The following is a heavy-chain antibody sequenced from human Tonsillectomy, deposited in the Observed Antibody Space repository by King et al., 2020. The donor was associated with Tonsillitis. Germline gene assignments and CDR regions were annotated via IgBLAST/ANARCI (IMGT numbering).Heavy chain of an antibody. J-gene: IGHJ6*02. CDR1: GFTFSNSA. V-gene: IGHV3-30-3*01. Sequence: VQLVETGGGVVQPGRSLRLSCAASGFTFSNSAMHWVRQAPGKGLEWVAVILYDGSNKYHADAVKGRLTISRDNSKNTLSLQMNSLRAEDTAVYYCARGRVCGYMYGSYYHGMDVWGQGTTVTVSS. D-gene: IGHD5-18*01. CDR3: ARGRVCGYMYGSYYHGMDV. CDR2: ILYDGSNK.